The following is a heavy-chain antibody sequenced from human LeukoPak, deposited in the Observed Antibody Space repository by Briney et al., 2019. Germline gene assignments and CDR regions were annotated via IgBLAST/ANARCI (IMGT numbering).Heavy chain of an antibody. CDR1: GYTFTGYY. D-gene: IGHD3-22*01. J-gene: IGHJ4*02. CDR2: INPNSGGT. Sequence: ASVKVSCKASGYTFTGYYMHWVRQPPGQGLEWMGWINPNSGGTNYAQKFQGRVTMTRDTSISTAYMELSRLRSDDTAVYYCARRVYYDSSGYPYWGQGTLVTVSS. CDR3: ARRVYYDSSGYPY. V-gene: IGHV1-2*02.